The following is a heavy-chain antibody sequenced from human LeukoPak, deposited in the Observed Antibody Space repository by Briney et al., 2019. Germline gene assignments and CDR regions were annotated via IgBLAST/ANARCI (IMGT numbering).Heavy chain of an antibody. CDR3: ARSIGLTGGGVDV. Sequence: GGSLRLSCAASGFTFSDYNMNWVRQAPGKGLEWVSYITNGGSTIHHADSVKGRFTVSRDNAKKTLYLQMNSLRAEDTAVYYCARSIGLTGGGVDVWGQGTTVTVSS. V-gene: IGHV3-11*01. CDR2: ITNGGSTI. J-gene: IGHJ6*02. CDR1: GFTFSDYN. D-gene: IGHD3-9*01.